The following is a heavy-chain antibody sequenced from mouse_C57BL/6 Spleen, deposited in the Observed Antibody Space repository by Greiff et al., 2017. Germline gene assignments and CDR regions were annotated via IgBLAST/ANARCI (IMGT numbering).Heavy chain of an antibody. CDR1: GYSITSGYD. D-gene: IGHD1-1*01. Sequence: DVKLQESGPGMVKPSQSLSLTCTVTGYSITSGYDWHWIRHFPGNKLEWMGYISYSGSTNYNPSLKSRISITHDTSKNHFFLKLNSVTTEDTATYYCARGDYYCPFDYWGQGTTLTVAS. CDR3: ARGDYYCPFDY. CDR2: ISYSGST. V-gene: IGHV3-1*01. J-gene: IGHJ2*01.